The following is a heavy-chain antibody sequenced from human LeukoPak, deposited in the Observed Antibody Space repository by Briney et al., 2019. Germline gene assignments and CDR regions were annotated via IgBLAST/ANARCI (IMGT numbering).Heavy chain of an antibody. Sequence: SETLSLTCTVSGGSISSGGYYWSWIRQHPGKGLERIGYIYYSGSTYYNPSLKSRVTISVDTSKNQFSLKLSSVTAADTAVYYCARGTTVTTFPWFDPWGQGTLVTVSS. CDR2: IYYSGST. CDR1: GGSISSGGYY. V-gene: IGHV4-31*03. D-gene: IGHD4-17*01. CDR3: ARGTTVTTFPWFDP. J-gene: IGHJ5*02.